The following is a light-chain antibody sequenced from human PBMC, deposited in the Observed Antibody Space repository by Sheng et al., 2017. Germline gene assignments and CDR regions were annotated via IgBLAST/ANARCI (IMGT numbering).Light chain of an antibody. J-gene: IGKJ2*01. CDR3: QQANSFPPGT. CDR1: QGISSY. V-gene: IGKV1-12*01. Sequence: IQLTQSPSSLSASVGDRVTITCRASQGISSYLAWYQQKPGKAPKLLIYAASSLQSGVPSRFSGSGSGTDFALTISSLQPEDFATYYCQQANSFPPGTFGQGTKVEI. CDR2: AAS.